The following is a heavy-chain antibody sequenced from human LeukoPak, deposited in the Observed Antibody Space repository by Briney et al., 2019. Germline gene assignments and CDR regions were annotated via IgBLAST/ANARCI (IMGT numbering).Heavy chain of an antibody. D-gene: IGHD4-17*01. CDR2: ISAYSAKT. V-gene: IGHV1-18*01. CDR1: GYTFRSHG. CDR3: ARVFYGDYQYFDY. Sequence: GASVKVSCKASGYTFRSHGITWVRQAPGQGLEWMGWISAYSAKTNYAQKFQGRVTMTTDTSTRTAYTELRSLRSDDTAVYYCARVFYGDYQYFDYWGQGTLVTVSS. J-gene: IGHJ4*02.